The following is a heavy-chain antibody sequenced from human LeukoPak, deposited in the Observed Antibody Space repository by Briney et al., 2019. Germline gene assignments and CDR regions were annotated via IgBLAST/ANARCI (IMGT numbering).Heavy chain of an antibody. D-gene: IGHD4-17*01. CDR3: AKAHYGELDY. CDR2: ISWNSGSI. J-gene: IGHJ4*02. Sequence: GGSLRLSCAASGFTFDDYAMHWVRQAPGKGLEWVSGISWNSGSIGYADSVKGRFTISRDNAKNSLYLQMNSLRAEDTALYYCAKAHYGELDYWGQGTLVTVSS. CDR1: GFTFDDYA. V-gene: IGHV3-9*01.